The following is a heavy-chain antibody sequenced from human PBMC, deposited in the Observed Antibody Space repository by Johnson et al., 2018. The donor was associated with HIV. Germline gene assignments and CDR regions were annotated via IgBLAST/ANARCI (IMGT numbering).Heavy chain of an antibody. J-gene: IGHJ3*02. CDR3: ALSYSLDAFDI. V-gene: IGHV3-72*01. Sequence: VQLVESGGGLLQPVGSQRLSSAASGFTLSDHYMDWVRQAAGKGLECVGRTKNKANSFPPEYAASAKDRFTISRDDSKNSLYLQMNSLKTEDTAVYYCALSYSLDAFDIWGQGTMVTVSS. CDR2: TKNKANSFPP. CDR1: GFTLSDHY. D-gene: IGHD2-21*01.